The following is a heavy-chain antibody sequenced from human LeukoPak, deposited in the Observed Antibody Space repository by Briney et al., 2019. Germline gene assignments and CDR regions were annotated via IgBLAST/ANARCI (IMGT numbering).Heavy chain of an antibody. Sequence: GGSLRLSCAASGFTFSSYAMSWVRQAPGKGLEWVSAISGSGGSTYYADSVKGRFTISRDNSKNTLYLQMNSLRAEDTAVYYCAEGTLGMVAFDIWGQGTMVTVSS. CDR2: ISGSGGST. CDR3: AEGTLGMVAFDI. J-gene: IGHJ3*02. CDR1: GFTFSSYA. D-gene: IGHD5-24*01. V-gene: IGHV3-23*01.